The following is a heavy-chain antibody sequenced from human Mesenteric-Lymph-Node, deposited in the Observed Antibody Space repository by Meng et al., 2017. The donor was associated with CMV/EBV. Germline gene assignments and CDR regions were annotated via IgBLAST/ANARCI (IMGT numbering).Heavy chain of an antibody. J-gene: IGHJ4*02. CDR2: ISGSSVYI. CDR1: GLTFSGYS. D-gene: IGHD6-13*01. V-gene: IGHV3-21*01. CDR3: ARTLGGRYSSSGFDY. Sequence: SGLTFSGYSMNWVRQAPGKGLEWVSTISGSSVYIYYADSVKGRFTISRDNAKNSLYLQMNSLTAEDTAVYYCARTLGGRYSSSGFDYWGQGTLVTVSS.